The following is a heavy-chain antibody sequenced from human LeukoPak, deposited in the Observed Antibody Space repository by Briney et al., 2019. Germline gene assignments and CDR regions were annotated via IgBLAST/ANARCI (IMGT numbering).Heavy chain of an antibody. J-gene: IGHJ5*02. CDR3: ARESLSDYYGSGSFSS. V-gene: IGHV4-59*01. CDR2: IYYSGST. Sequence: SETLSLTCTVSGDSISSYYWSWIRQPPGRGLEWIGHIYYSGSTDYNPSLKSRVGILQDTSKNQVSLKLSSVTAADTAVYYCARESLSDYYGSGSFSSWSRGTLVTVSS. CDR1: GDSISSYY. D-gene: IGHD3-10*01.